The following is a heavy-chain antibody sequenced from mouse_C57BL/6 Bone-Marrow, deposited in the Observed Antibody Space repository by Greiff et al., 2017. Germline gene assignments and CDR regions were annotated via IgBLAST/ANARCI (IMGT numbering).Heavy chain of an antibody. Sequence: VQLQQSGAELVRPGTSVKVSCKASGYAFTNYLIEWVKQRPGQGLEWIGVINPGSGGTNYNEKFKGKATLTADKSSSTAYMQLSSLTSEDSAVYFCARRGYYGNYVWYFDVWGTGTTVTVSS. CDR3: ARRGYYGNYVWYFDV. D-gene: IGHD2-1*01. CDR2: INPGSGGT. CDR1: GYAFTNYL. J-gene: IGHJ1*03. V-gene: IGHV1-54*01.